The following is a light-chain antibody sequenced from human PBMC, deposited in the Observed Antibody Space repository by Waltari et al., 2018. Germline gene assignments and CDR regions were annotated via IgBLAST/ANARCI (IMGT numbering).Light chain of an antibody. CDR2: LNSDGSH. CDR3: QTWDTDIRV. Sequence: QLVLTQSHSASASLGASVKLTCTLSSGHSSYAIAWHKQQPEKGPRFLMKLNSDGSHSKGDGIPDRFSGSSSGTERYLTISSLQSEDEADYYCQTWDTDIRVFGGGTELTVL. J-gene: IGLJ3*02. V-gene: IGLV4-69*01. CDR1: SGHSSYA.